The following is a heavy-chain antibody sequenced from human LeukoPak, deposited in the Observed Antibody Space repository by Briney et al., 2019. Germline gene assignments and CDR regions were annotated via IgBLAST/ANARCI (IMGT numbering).Heavy chain of an antibody. Sequence: GGSLRLSCAASGFTFNNYWMKWVRQAPGKGLEWVATIKQEGSEKYYVDSVKGRFTISRDNAGNSLYLQMDSLRADDTAVYYCARDYGYSFDYWGQGTLVTVSS. CDR1: GFTFNNYW. J-gene: IGHJ4*02. CDR2: IKQEGSEK. V-gene: IGHV3-7*04. CDR3: ARDYGYSFDY. D-gene: IGHD5-18*01.